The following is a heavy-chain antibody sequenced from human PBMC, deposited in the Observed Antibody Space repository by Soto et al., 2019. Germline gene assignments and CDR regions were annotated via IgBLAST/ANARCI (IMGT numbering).Heavy chain of an antibody. CDR2: IYYSGST. CDR3: ARFPRSGNWFDP. CDR1: GGSLSSYY. J-gene: IGHJ5*02. Sequence: SDTLFLTCTVSGGSLSSYYWSRIRQPPGKGLEWIRYIYYSGSTNYNPSLKSRVTISVDTSKNQFSLKLSSVTAAYTAVYYCARFPRSGNWFDPWRQGTLVTVSS. V-gene: IGHV4-59*01.